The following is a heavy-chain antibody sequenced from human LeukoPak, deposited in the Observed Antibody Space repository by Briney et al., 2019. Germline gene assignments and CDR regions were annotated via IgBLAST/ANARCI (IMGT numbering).Heavy chain of an antibody. CDR1: GFTVSSKY. CDR2: IWRGGST. J-gene: IGHJ4*02. D-gene: IGHD3-10*01. V-gene: IGHV3-66*01. CDR3: ARDYYGSGSQIYGIIDY. Sequence: GGSLRLSCAASGFTVSSKYMSWVRQAPGKGQEWVSVIWRGGSTYYTDSVKGRFTISRDNSKNTLYLQMNSLRAEDTAVYYCARDYYGSGSQIYGIIDYWGQGTLVAVSS.